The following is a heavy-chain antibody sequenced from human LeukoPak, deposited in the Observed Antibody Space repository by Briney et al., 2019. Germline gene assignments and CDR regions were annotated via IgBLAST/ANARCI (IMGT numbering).Heavy chain of an antibody. CDR3: AKSDWFDP. CDR2: NKYDGSES. Sequence: GGSLRLSCAASGFTFTSYAMHWFRQPPGKGLAWVSRNKYDGSESYYADSVKGRFTIPRDNAKNTLYLQMNSLRVEDTAVYYCAKSDWFDPWGQGTLVTVSS. V-gene: IGHV3-74*01. J-gene: IGHJ5*02. CDR1: GFTFTSYA.